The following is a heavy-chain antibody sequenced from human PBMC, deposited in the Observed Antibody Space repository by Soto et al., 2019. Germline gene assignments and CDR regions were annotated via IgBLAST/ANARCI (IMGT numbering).Heavy chain of an antibody. CDR1: GFTFDDYT. J-gene: IGHJ6*03. D-gene: IGHD4-4*01. V-gene: IGHV3-23*01. Sequence: GGSLRLSCAASGFTFDDYTMHWVRQAPGKGPEWVSVIAGGGGSTYYADSVKGRFTISRDNSKNTLYLQMNSLRAEDTALYFCAKSNSNYFYYYYMDVWGKGTTVTVSS. CDR3: AKSNSNYFYYYYMDV. CDR2: IAGGGGST.